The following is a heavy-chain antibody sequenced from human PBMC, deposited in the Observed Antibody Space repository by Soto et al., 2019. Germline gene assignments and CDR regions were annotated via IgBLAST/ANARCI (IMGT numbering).Heavy chain of an antibody. D-gene: IGHD3-3*01. CDR2: FDPEDGET. CDR1: GYTLTELS. Sequence: ASGKVSCKVSGYTLTELSMHWVRQAPGKGLEWMGGFDPEDGETIYAQKFQGRVTMTEDTSTDTAYMELSSLRSEDTAVYYCATSYSPYYDFWSGPPAYWGQGTLGTVSS. CDR3: ATSYSPYYDFWSGPPAY. J-gene: IGHJ4*02. V-gene: IGHV1-24*01.